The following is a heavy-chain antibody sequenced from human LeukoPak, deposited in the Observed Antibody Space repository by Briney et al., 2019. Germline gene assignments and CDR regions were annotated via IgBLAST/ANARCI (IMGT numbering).Heavy chain of an antibody. CDR2: IKQDGSDK. CDR1: GFTFSSYW. Sequence: GGSLRLSCAASGFTFSSYWMSWVRQAPGKGLEWVANIKQDGSDKYYVDSVKGRFTISRDNAKNSLYLQMNSLRAEDTAVYYCARDNYYDSSGHYNGNWSDPWGQGTLVTVSS. D-gene: IGHD3-22*01. J-gene: IGHJ5*02. CDR3: ARDNYYDSSGHYNGNWSDP. V-gene: IGHV3-7*01.